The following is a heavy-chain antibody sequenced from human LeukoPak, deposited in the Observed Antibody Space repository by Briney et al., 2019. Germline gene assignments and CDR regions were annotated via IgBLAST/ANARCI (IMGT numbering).Heavy chain of an antibody. Sequence: SETLSLTCTVAGGSISSGSYYWSWLRQPAGKGLEWIGRIYTSGSTNYNPSLQSRVTISVDTSKNQFSLKLSSVTAADTAVYYCARDASDYYDSSGYSHFDYWGQGPLVTVSS. J-gene: IGHJ4*02. CDR1: GGSISSGSYY. D-gene: IGHD3-22*01. CDR3: ARDASDYYDSSGYSHFDY. V-gene: IGHV4-61*02. CDR2: IYTSGST.